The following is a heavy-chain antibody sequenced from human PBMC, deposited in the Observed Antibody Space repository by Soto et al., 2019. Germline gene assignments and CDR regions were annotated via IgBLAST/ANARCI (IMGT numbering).Heavy chain of an antibody. CDR2: IRSKANSYAT. J-gene: IGHJ3*02. D-gene: IGHD4-17*01. CDR1: GFTFSGSA. V-gene: IGHV3-73*01. Sequence: EVQLVESGGGLVQPGGSLKLSCAASGFTFSGSAMHWVRQASGKWLEWVGRIRSKANSYATAYAASVKGRFTISRDDSKNTAYLQMNSLKTEDTAVYYCTRLNDDYGVFQDAFDIWGQGTMVTVS. CDR3: TRLNDDYGVFQDAFDI.